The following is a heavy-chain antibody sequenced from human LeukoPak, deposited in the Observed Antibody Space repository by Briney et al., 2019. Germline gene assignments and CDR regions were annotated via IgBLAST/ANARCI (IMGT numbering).Heavy chain of an antibody. D-gene: IGHD6-19*01. V-gene: IGHV4-38-2*01. CDR3: ARTAVRWYFDF. J-gene: IGHJ2*01. CDR2: IYRSGSA. CDR1: AFTFSDYS. Sequence: GSLRLSCAASAFTFSDYSMNWIRQPPGKGLEWIGCIYRSGSAYYNPSLKSRVTISVDTSKNQFSLKLISVTAADTAVYYCARTAVRWYFDFWGRGSLVTVSS.